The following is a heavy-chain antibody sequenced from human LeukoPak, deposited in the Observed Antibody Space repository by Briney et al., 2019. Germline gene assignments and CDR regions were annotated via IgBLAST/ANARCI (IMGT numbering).Heavy chain of an antibody. D-gene: IGHD7-27*01. V-gene: IGHV1-2*02. CDR2: INPKSGGT. Sequence: GASVKVSCKASGYTFSDYYMHWVRQAPGQGLEWMGWINPKSGGTNYAQKFQGTVTMTRDTSISTAYMELSSVKSDDTANYYCARGAAAWGSPNWFFDLWGRGTLVTVSS. J-gene: IGHJ2*01. CDR3: ARGAAAWGSPNWFFDL. CDR1: GYTFSDYY.